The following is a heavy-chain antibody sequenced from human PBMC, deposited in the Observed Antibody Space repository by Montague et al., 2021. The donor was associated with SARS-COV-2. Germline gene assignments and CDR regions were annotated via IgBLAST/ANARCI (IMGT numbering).Heavy chain of an antibody. V-gene: IGHV4-39*01. D-gene: IGHD5-12*01. Sequence: SETLSLTCTVSGGSISSDNWRTWVRQPPGKGLEWIGSIYYSGSTYYNPSLKSRVTISVDTSKNQFSLKLSSVTAADTAVYYCARHERQWLRLYPYYFDYWGQGTLVTVSS. J-gene: IGHJ4*02. CDR1: GGSISSDNW. CDR3: ARHERQWLRLYPYYFDY. CDR2: IYYSGST.